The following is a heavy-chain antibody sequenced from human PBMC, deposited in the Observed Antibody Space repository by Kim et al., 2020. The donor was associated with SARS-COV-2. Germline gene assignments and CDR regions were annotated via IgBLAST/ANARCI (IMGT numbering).Heavy chain of an antibody. V-gene: IGHV1-3*01. CDR2: IHAANGKT. Sequence: ASVKVSCKASGYTFSNIKIHWVRQAPGQGLEWMGWIHAANGKTIYSEKFHDRITITTDTSASTAYLELGSLRSEDTAVYYCARDEADWGKGTLVTVSS. CDR1: GYTFSNIK. CDR3: ARDEAD. D-gene: IGHD6-13*01. J-gene: IGHJ4*02.